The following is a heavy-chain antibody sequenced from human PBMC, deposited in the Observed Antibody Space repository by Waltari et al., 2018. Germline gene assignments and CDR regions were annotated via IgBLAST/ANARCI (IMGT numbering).Heavy chain of an antibody. J-gene: IGHJ3*02. D-gene: IGHD2-15*01. V-gene: IGHV1-2*02. CDR2: INPNSGGT. Sequence: QVQLVQSGAEVKKPGASVKVSCKASGYTFTGYYMHWLRQAPGPGLEWMGWINPNSGGTNYAQKFQGRVTMTRDTSISTAYMELSRLRSDDTAVYYCARVPRYGCGGSCYSSVAFDIWGQGTMVTVSS. CDR1: GYTFTGYY. CDR3: ARVPRYGCGGSCYSSVAFDI.